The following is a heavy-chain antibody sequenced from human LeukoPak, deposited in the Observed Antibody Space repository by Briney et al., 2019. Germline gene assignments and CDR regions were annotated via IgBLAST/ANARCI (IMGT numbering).Heavy chain of an antibody. CDR2: INHSGST. Sequence: PSETLSLTCAVYGGSFSGYYWSWIRQPPGKGLEWIGEINHSGSTNYNPSLKSRVTISVDTSKNQFSLKLSSVTAADTAVYYCARARKTKQWLVLGYAFDIWGQGTMVTVSS. CDR1: GGSFSGYY. J-gene: IGHJ3*02. V-gene: IGHV4-34*01. D-gene: IGHD6-19*01. CDR3: ARARKTKQWLVLGYAFDI.